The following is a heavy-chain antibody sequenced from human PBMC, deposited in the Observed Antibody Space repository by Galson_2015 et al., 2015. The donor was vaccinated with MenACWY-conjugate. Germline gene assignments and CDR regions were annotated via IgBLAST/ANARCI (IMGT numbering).Heavy chain of an antibody. CDR1: GFTFSSSW. D-gene: IGHD3-22*01. V-gene: IGHV3-74*01. CDR2: INSDGSST. Sequence: SLRLSCAASGFTFSSSWMHWVRRAPGKGLVWVSRINSDGSSTSYADSVKGRFTISRNNAKNTLYLQMNSLRAEDMAVYYCARAYYYDSSGSRYWYFDLWGRGTLVTVSS. J-gene: IGHJ2*01. CDR3: ARAYYYDSSGSRYWYFDL.